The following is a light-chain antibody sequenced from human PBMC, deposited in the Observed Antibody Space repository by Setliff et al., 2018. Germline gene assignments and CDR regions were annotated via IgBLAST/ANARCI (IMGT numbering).Light chain of an antibody. CDR3: CSYAGIYTFV. V-gene: IGLV2-11*01. Sequence: QSVLTQPRSVSGSPGQSVTISCTGTSSDVGGYNYVSWYLQRPGKAPKLMIFDVSRRPSGVPDRFSGSKSGNTASLTISGLQAEDEADYYCCSYAGIYTFVFGSGTKVTVL. J-gene: IGLJ1*01. CDR2: DVS. CDR1: SSDVGGYNY.